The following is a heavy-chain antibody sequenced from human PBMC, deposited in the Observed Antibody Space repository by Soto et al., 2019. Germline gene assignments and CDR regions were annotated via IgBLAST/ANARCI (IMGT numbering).Heavy chain of an antibody. Sequence: PGGSLRRSCAASGFTVNSHYMSWVRQGPGKGLEWVSVIYKGGGTFYADSVKGRFTISRDNSKNTVFLQMNSLRAEDTAVYYCASTRDSGTSYYFDYWGQGTLVTVSS. D-gene: IGHD1-26*01. CDR1: GFTVNSHY. CDR2: IYKGGGT. V-gene: IGHV3-53*01. CDR3: ASTRDSGTSYYFDY. J-gene: IGHJ4*02.